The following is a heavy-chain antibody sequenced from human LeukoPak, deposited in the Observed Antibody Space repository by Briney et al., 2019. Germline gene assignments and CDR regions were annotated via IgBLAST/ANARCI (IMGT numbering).Heavy chain of an antibody. J-gene: IGHJ4*02. V-gene: IGHV3-23*01. CDR1: GFTFSTYA. D-gene: IGHD3-10*01. Sequence: GGSLRLSCAASGFTFSTYAMSWVRQAPGEGLEWVSAISGSGGSTYYADSVKGRFTISRDNSKNTLYLQMNSLRAEDTAVYYCAKDQNLYDHGEYDYWGQGTLVTVSS. CDR3: AKDQNLYDHGEYDY. CDR2: ISGSGGST.